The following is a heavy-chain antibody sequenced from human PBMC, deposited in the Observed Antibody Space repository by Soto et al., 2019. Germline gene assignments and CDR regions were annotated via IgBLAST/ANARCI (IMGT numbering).Heavy chain of an antibody. D-gene: IGHD6-19*01. V-gene: IGHV3-23*01. CDR3: VKGGWLDD. J-gene: IGHJ4*02. Sequence: PGGSLRLSCEASGFSFSTFDMSWVRQAPGKGLEWVSVISGRDDSTNYADSVQGRFTISRDSSQSMLYLQMNSLAVEDTALYYCVKGGWLDDFGQGTLVTVSS. CDR2: ISGRDDST. CDR1: GFSFSTFD.